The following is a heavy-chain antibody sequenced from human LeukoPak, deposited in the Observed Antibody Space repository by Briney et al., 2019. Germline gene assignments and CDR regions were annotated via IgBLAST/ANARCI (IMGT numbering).Heavy chain of an antibody. J-gene: IGHJ4*02. CDR3: ARGPLWFGELTPLTYFDY. CDR2: IYYSGST. V-gene: IGHV4-39*07. CDR1: GGSISSSSYY. D-gene: IGHD3-10*01. Sequence: SETLSLTCTVSGGSISSSSYYWGWIRQPPGKGLEWIGSIYYSGSTYYNPSLKSRVTISVDTSKNQFSLKLSSVTAADTAVYYCARGPLWFGELTPLTYFDYWGQGTLVTVSS.